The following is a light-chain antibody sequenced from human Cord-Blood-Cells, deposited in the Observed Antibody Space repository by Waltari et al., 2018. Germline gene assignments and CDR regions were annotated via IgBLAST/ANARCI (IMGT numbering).Light chain of an antibody. CDR2: EVS. Sequence: QSALTQPPSASGSPGQSVTIPRPGPSSDVGGYNYVSWYQQPPANAPKLMIYEVSKRPSGVPDRFSGSKSGNTASLTVSGLQAEDEADYYCSSYAGSNNFVFGTGTKVTVL. J-gene: IGLJ1*01. CDR1: SSDVGGYNY. CDR3: SSYAGSNNFV. V-gene: IGLV2-8*01.